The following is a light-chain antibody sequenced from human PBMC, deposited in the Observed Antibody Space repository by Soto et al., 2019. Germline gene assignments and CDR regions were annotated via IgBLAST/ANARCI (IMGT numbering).Light chain of an antibody. V-gene: IGLV2-14*01. CDR1: SSDVGGYNY. J-gene: IGLJ1*01. CDR2: NVS. Sequence: QSALTQPASVSGSPGQSITISCTGTSSDVGGYNYVSWYQQHPGKAPKLMIYNVSNRPSGVSNRFSGFKSGNTASLTISGLQAEHEADYYCSSYTSSSTNVFGTGTKLTVL. CDR3: SSYTSSSTNV.